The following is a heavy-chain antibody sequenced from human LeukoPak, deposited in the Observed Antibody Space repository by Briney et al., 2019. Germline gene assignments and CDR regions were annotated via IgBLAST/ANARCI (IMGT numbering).Heavy chain of an antibody. V-gene: IGHV4-34*01. CDR1: GWSFSSYS. J-gene: IGHJ4*02. CDR2: INHSGST. Sequence: SETLSLTCAASGWSFSSYSWSWIRQPPGKGLEWVGEINHSGSTNYNPSLKSGVTISVDKSKNQVSPKMSTVRAADTAAYDCARRRRAVAGNFDYWGQGTLVSVSS. D-gene: IGHD6-19*01. CDR3: ARRRRAVAGNFDY.